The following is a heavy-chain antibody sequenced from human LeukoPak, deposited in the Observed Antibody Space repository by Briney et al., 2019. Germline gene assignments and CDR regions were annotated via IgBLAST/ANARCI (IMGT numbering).Heavy chain of an antibody. Sequence: GESLKISCKGSGYTFITYWIGWVRQQPGKGLEWMGIIYPADSDTKYSPSFQGQVTISADKSISTAYLQWNSLKASDTAMYYCARPLYGKGMFDYWGQGTLVTVSS. V-gene: IGHV5-51*01. CDR3: ARPLYGKGMFDY. CDR2: IYPADSDT. J-gene: IGHJ4*02. D-gene: IGHD3-10*01. CDR1: GYTFITYW.